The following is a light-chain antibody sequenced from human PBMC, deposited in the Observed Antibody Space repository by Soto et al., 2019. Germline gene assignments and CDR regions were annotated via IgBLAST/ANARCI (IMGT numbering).Light chain of an antibody. Sequence: EIVMTQSPATLSVPPGDGATLSCRASQSVGRSLAWYQRKPGQPPRPLIYGTNTRAAGIPARFSGSGSGTEFTLTISSLQSEDSAVYYCQQYHSWPLTFGGGTDVEIK. CDR3: QQYHSWPLT. J-gene: IGKJ4*01. V-gene: IGKV3-15*01. CDR1: QSVGRS. CDR2: GTN.